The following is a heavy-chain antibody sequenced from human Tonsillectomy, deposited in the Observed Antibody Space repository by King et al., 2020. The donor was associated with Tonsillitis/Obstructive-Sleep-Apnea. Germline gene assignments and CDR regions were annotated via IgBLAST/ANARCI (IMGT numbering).Heavy chain of an antibody. CDR2: TYYRSKWYN. Sequence: VQLPQSGPGLVKPSQNLSLTCAISGDIVSSNSAAWNWIRQSPSRGLEWLGRTYYRSKWYNDYAVSVKSRITINPDTSKNQFSLQLNSVTPEDTAVYYCARAPAMYSSGWYEEGWFDPWGQGTLVTVSS. D-gene: IGHD6-19*01. CDR3: ARAPAMYSSGWYEEGWFDP. V-gene: IGHV6-1*01. CDR1: GDIVSSNSAA. J-gene: IGHJ5*02.